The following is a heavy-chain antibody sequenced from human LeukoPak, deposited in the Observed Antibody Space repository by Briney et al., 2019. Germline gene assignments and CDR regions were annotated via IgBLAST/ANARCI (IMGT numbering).Heavy chain of an antibody. D-gene: IGHD5-12*01. CDR3: TTDLGRRIVATEWSAMYYYYYYGMGV. CDR1: GFTFSSYS. CDR2: ISSSSSYI. J-gene: IGHJ6*04. V-gene: IGHV3-21*01. Sequence: PGGSLRLSCAASGFTFSSYSMNWVRQAPGKGLEWVSSISSSSSYIYYADSVKGRFTISRDNAKNSLYLQMNSLRAEDTAVYYCTTDLGRRIVATEWSAMYYYYYYGMGVWGKGTTVTVSS.